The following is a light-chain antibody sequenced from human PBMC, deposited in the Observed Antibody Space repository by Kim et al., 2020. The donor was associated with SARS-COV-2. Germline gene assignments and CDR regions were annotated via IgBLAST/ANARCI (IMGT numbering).Light chain of an antibody. CDR3: QQYDTKRT. CDR2: DAS. V-gene: IGKV1-5*01. CDR1: QSVDNW. J-gene: IGKJ1*01. Sequence: SASVGDRVTITCRASQSVDNWVSWYQQKSGKAPKWLIFDASTLESGVPSRFSGSGSGTEFTLTISRLDPDDFATYYCQQYDTKRTFGQGTKVDIK.